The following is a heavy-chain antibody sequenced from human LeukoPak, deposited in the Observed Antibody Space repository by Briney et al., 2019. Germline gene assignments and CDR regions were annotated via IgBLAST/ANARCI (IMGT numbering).Heavy chain of an antibody. D-gene: IGHD3-22*01. V-gene: IGHV4-4*02. J-gene: IGHJ2*01. CDR2: IYHSGST. CDR1: GGSISRSNW. Sequence: SETLSLTCAVSGGSISRSNWWSWIRQPPGKGLEWIGEIYHSGSTKYNPSLKSRVTISMDKSKNQFSLKLSSVTAADTAVYYCARQDYYDTGTWYFDLWGRGTLVTVSS. CDR3: ARQDYYDTGTWYFDL.